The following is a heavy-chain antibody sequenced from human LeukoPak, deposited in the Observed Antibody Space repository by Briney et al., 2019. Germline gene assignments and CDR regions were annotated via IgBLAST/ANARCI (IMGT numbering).Heavy chain of an antibody. CDR3: AKGTAASCTGSSCYPLDF. CDR2: T. Sequence: TYYPESVKGRFTISRDNSKNTVYLQMNSLRVADTALYYCAKGTAASCTGSSCYPLDFWGQGTLVTDSS. J-gene: IGHJ4*02. V-gene: IGHV3-23*01. D-gene: IGHD2-8*02.